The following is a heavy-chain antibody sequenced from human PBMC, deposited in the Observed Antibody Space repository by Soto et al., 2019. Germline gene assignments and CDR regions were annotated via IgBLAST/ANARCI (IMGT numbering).Heavy chain of an antibody. V-gene: IGHV6-1*01. J-gene: IGHJ4*02. CDR1: GDSVSSNSAA. CDR2: TYYRSKWYN. Sequence: SQTLSLTCAISGDSVSSNSAAWNWIRQSPSRGLEWLGRTYYRSKWYNDYAVSVKSRISINPDTSRNQFSLQLNSVTPEDTAVYFCARDRYANTHFDYWGQGTLVTVSS. D-gene: IGHD1-1*01. CDR3: ARDRYANTHFDY.